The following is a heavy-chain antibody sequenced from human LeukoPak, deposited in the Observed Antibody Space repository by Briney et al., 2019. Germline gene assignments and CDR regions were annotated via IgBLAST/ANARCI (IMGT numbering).Heavy chain of an antibody. CDR1: GFTFSSYA. J-gene: IGHJ5*02. V-gene: IGHV3-23*01. Sequence: GGSLRLSCVASGFTFSSYAMNWVRQAPGKGLEWVSGIRGSGDSTYYADSVKGRFTISRDNSKNTLYLQMNSLRAEDTAVYYCAKDHGGFDPWGQGTLVTVSS. CDR3: AKDHGGFDP. D-gene: IGHD3-3*01. CDR2: IRGSGDST.